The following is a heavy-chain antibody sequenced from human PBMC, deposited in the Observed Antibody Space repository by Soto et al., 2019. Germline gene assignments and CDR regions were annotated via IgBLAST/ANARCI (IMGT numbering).Heavy chain of an antibody. CDR3: ARDLVWGKAGYWYFDL. V-gene: IGHV1-46*03. D-gene: IGHD3-16*01. CDR2: INPSGGST. J-gene: IGHJ2*01. CDR1: GYTFTSYY. Sequence: ASVKVSCKASGYTFTSYYMHWVRQAPGQGLEWMGIINPSGGSTSYAQKFQGRVTMTRDTSTSTVYMELSSLRSEDTAVYYCARDLVWGKAGYWYFDLWGRGTLVTVSS.